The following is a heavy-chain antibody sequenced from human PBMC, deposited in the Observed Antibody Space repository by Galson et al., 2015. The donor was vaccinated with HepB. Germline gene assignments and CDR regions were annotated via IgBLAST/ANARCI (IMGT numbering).Heavy chain of an antibody. Sequence: SLRLSCAASGFTVSSNYMNWVRQAPGKGLEWVSVIYSGGSTYYADSVKGRSTISRDNSKNTLYLQMNSLRAEDTAVYYCARDLGLLNDSWGQGTPVTVSS. CDR2: IYSGGST. CDR3: ARDLGLLNDS. J-gene: IGHJ5*01. CDR1: GFTVSSNY. D-gene: IGHD3-22*01. V-gene: IGHV3-66*01.